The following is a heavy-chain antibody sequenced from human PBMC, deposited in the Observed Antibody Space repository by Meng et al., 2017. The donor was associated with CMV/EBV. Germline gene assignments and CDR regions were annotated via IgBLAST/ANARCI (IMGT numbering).Heavy chain of an antibody. J-gene: IGHJ6*02. Sequence: ASVKVSWKASGYTFTSYDINWVRQATGQGLEWMGWMNPNSGNTGYAQKFQGRVTITRNTSISTAYMELSSLRSEDTAVYYCARGFRDAGGTYYYYGMDVWGQGTTVTVSS. CDR2: MNPNSGNT. CDR3: ARGFRDAGGTYYYYGMDV. V-gene: IGHV1-8*03. D-gene: IGHD5-24*01. CDR1: GYTFTSYD.